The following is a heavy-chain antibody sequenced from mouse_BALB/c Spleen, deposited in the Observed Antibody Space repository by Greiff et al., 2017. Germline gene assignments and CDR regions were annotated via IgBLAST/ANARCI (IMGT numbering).Heavy chain of an antibody. D-gene: IGHD2-3*01. Sequence: EVQGVESGAELVRPGALVKLSCKASGFNIKDYYMHWVKQRPEQGLEWIGWIDPENGNTIYDPKFQGKASITADTSSNTAYLQLSSLTSEDTAVYYCASYDGYYYFDYWGQGTTLTVSS. V-gene: IGHV14-1*02. J-gene: IGHJ2*01. CDR2: IDPENGNT. CDR1: GFNIKDYY. CDR3: ASYDGYYYFDY.